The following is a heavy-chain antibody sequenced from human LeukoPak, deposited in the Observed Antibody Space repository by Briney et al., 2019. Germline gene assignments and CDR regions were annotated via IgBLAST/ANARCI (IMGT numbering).Heavy chain of an antibody. CDR1: GFTFSSYA. V-gene: IGHV3-20*04. CDR2: INWNGGST. Sequence: GGSLRLSCAASGFTFSSYAMSWVRQAPGKGLEWVSGINWNGGSTGYADSVKGRFTISRDNAKNSLYLQMNSLRAEDTALYYCAKVVVTYYYYYMGVWGKGTTVTVSS. CDR3: AKVVVTYYYYYMGV. J-gene: IGHJ6*03. D-gene: IGHD3-22*01.